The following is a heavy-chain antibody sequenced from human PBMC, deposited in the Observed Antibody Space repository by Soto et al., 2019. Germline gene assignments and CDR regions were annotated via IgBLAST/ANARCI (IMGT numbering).Heavy chain of an antibody. J-gene: IGHJ4*02. Sequence: QITLNESGPTQVKPRQTLTLTCTFSGFSLTTSGVGVGWIRQSPGKAPEGLALIYWDDDKRYSPSLKSRLTITKDTSKNQVVLTMADLDPADTATYYCAHRVLRTVFGLVTPTAIYFDFWGQGTPVAVSS. D-gene: IGHD3-3*01. CDR3: AHRVLRTVFGLVTPTAIYFDF. V-gene: IGHV2-5*02. CDR1: GFSLTTSGVG. CDR2: IYWDDDK.